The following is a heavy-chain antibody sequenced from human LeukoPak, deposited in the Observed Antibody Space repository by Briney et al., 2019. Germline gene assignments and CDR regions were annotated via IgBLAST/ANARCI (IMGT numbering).Heavy chain of an antibody. CDR2: INSDGSST. D-gene: IGHD2-15*01. V-gene: IGHV3-74*01. Sequence: GGSLRLSCAASGFTFSSYWMHWVRQAPGKGLVWVSRINSDGSSTSYADSVKDRFTISRDNAKNTLYLQMNSLRAEDTAVYYCARAATRVGNWFDPWGQGTLVTVSS. J-gene: IGHJ5*02. CDR3: ARAATRVGNWFDP. CDR1: GFTFSSYW.